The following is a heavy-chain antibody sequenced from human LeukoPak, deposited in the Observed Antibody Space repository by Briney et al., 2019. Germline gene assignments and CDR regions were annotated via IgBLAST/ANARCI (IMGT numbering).Heavy chain of an antibody. D-gene: IGHD6-13*01. Sequence: SVKVSCKASGGTFSSYAISWVRQAPGQGLEWMGGIIPIFGTANYAQKFQGRVTITADESTSTAYMELSSLRSEDTAVYYCARSGYSSSWSWYYFDYWGQGTLVTVSS. V-gene: IGHV1-69*01. CDR2: IIPIFGTA. CDR1: GGTFSSYA. CDR3: ARSGYSSSWSWYYFDY. J-gene: IGHJ4*02.